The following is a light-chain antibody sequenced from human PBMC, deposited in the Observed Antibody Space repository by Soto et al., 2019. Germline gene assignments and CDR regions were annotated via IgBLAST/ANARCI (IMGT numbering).Light chain of an antibody. J-gene: IGKJ2*01. CDR3: QQYDTYYT. Sequence: EVVMTQSPATLSVSPGERATLSCRASQNIGTNLDWYQKKPGQAPRLLIYGASTRATGIPARFSGSGSGTEFTLTINSLQPDDFATYYCQQYDTYYTFGQGTKV. CDR2: GAS. CDR1: QNIGTN. V-gene: IGKV3-15*01.